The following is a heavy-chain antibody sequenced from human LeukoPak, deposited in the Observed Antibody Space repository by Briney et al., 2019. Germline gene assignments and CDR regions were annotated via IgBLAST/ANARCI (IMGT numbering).Heavy chain of an antibody. CDR2: IYYSGST. D-gene: IGHD3-10*01. V-gene: IGHV4-59*12. J-gene: IGHJ4*02. CDR3: ARDRKGFPPYYFDY. CDR1: GGSISSYY. Sequence: SETLSLTCTVSGGSISSYYWSWIRQPPGKGLEWIGYIYYSGSTYYNPSLKSRVTILVDTSKNQFSLKLSSVTAADTAVYYCARDRKGFPPYYFDYWGQGTLVTVSS.